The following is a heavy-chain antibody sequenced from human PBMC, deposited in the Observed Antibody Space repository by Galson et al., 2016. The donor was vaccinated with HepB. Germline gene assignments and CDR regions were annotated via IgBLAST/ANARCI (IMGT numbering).Heavy chain of an antibody. CDR1: GFSLSTPGVG. J-gene: IGHJ3*02. V-gene: IGHV2-5*02. CDR2: KYWDDDK. D-gene: IGHD1-26*01. CDR3: AHRRGSGSPWAYGAFDT. Sequence: PALVKPTQTLTLTCTFSGFSLSTPGVGVGWIRQPPGKALEWLALKYWDDDKYYNPSLKTRLIITKDTSKNQVVLTMTNMDPVDTATYYCAHRRGSGSPWAYGAFDTWGQGTMVTVSS.